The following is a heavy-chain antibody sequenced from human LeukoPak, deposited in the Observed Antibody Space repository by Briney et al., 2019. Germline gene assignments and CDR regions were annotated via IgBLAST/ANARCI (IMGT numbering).Heavy chain of an antibody. CDR3: ARDLHQEYCSSTSCYPSGVADY. D-gene: IGHD2-2*01. CDR2: INPNSGGT. J-gene: IGHJ4*02. CDR1: GYTFTGYY. V-gene: IGHV1-2*02. Sequence: ASVKVSCKASGYTFTGYYMHWVRQAPGQGLEWMGWINPNSGGTNYAQKLQGRVTMTTDTSTSTAYMELRSLRSDDTAVYYCARDLHQEYCSSTSCYPSGVADYWGQGTLVTVSS.